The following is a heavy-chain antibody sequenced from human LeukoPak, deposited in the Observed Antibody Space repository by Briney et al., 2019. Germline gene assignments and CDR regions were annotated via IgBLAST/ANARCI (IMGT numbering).Heavy chain of an antibody. D-gene: IGHD6-19*01. CDR2: IYYSGST. J-gene: IGHJ4*02. Sequence: SQTLSLTCAVYGGSLSGYFWSSVREPPRKGLKGSGYIYYSGSTNYNPSLKSRVTISVDTSKNQFSLKLSSVTAADTAVYYCARASDSSGWFDFDYWGQGTLVTVSS. CDR3: ARASDSSGWFDFDY. V-gene: IGHV4-59*01. CDR1: GGSLSGYF.